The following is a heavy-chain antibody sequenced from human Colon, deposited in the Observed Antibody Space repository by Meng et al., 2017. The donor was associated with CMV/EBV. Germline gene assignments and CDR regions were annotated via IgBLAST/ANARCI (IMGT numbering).Heavy chain of an antibody. V-gene: IGHV3-7*01. CDR2: TNEDGSDK. CDR3: ASTGPLYGLYFCY. J-gene: IGHJ4*02. Sequence: GESLKISCAASGSSFSNSWMIWVRRAPGKGLEWVAKTNEDGSDKYYVDSVKGRFTIFRDNAKNSVYLQMNSLRPEDTAVYYCASTGPLYGLYFCYWGQGTLVTVSS. D-gene: IGHD2-8*01. CDR1: GSSFSNSW.